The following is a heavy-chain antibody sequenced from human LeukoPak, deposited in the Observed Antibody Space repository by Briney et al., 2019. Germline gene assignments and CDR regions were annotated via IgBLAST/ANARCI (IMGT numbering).Heavy chain of an antibody. CDR1: GFTFGDYA. Sequence: GSLRLSCTASGFTFGDYAMSWFRQAPGKGLEWVGFIRSKAYGGTTEYAASVKGRFTISRDDSKSIAYLQMNSLKTEDTAVYYCTRGPITIRPGVYFDYWGQGTLVTVSS. D-gene: IGHD3-3*01. CDR3: TRGPITIRPGVYFDY. CDR2: IRSKAYGGTT. J-gene: IGHJ4*02. V-gene: IGHV3-49*03.